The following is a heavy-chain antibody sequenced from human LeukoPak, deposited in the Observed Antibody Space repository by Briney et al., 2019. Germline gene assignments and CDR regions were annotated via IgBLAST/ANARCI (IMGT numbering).Heavy chain of an antibody. V-gene: IGHV4-34*01. CDR2: INHSGST. D-gene: IGHD2-15*01. CDR1: VGSLCGYY. J-gene: IGHJ6*03. Sequence: SETLSLTSALCVGSLCGYYWSWIPQPPGNGLEWIGEINHSGSTNYNPSLKSRVTISVDTSKNQFSLKLSSVTVADTAVYYCAGPGCSGGSCNCNMDVWGKGTTVTVSS. CDR3: AGPGCSGGSCNCNMDV.